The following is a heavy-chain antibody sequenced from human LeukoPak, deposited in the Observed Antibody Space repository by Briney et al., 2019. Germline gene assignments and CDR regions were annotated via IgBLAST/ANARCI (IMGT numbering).Heavy chain of an antibody. CDR3: ATPTYDSSGYTSYYYGMDV. Sequence: GASVKVSCKVSGYTLTELSMHWVRQAPGKGLEWMGGFDPEDGETIYAQKFQGRVTMTEDTSTDTAYMELSSLRSEDTAVYYCATPTYDSSGYTSYYYGMDVWGQGTTVTVSS. D-gene: IGHD3-22*01. V-gene: IGHV1-24*01. CDR2: FDPEDGET. J-gene: IGHJ6*02. CDR1: GYTLTELS.